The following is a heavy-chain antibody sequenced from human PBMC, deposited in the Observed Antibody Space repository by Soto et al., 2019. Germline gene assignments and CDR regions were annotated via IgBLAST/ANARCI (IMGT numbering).Heavy chain of an antibody. CDR1: GFTFTTYA. CDR3: ARDPNYSHEVSSY. J-gene: IGHJ4*02. Sequence: QVHLVESGGGVVQPGRSLRLSCTTSGFTFTTYAFHWVRQAPGKGLEWVAVISFDGSDQYYADSVKGRFTVSRDNPKNTLYLQMNGLRPEDTAVYYCARDPNYSHEVSSYWGPGTLVTVSS. D-gene: IGHD4-4*01. V-gene: IGHV3-30-3*01. CDR2: ISFDGSDQ.